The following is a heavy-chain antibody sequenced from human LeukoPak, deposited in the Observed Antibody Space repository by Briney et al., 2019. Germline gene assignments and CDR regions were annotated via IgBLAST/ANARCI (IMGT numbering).Heavy chain of an antibody. D-gene: IGHD3-22*01. CDR3: ARDGDYYDSSGYYSPAFVLLH. J-gene: IGHJ4*02. Sequence: SVKVSCKASGGTFSSYAISWVRQAPGQGLEWMGGIIPIFGTANYAQKFQGRVTITTDESTSTAYMELSSLRSEDTAVYYCARDGDYYDSSGYYSPAFVLLHWGQGTLVTVSS. V-gene: IGHV1-69*05. CDR1: GGTFSSYA. CDR2: IIPIFGTA.